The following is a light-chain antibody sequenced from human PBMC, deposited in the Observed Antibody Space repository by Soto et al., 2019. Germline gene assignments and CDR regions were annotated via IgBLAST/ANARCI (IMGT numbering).Light chain of an antibody. V-gene: IGLV1-36*01. CDR3: PVWDDSLNGVV. J-gene: IGLJ2*01. CDR1: SSNVGNNA. CDR2: YDD. Sequence: QSVLTQPPSVSEAPRQRVTISCSGSSSNVGNNAVNWYQQLPGKAPKLLIYYDDLLPSGVSDRFSGSKSGTSAFLAISGLQSEDEADYYCPVWDDSLNGVVFGGGTKLTVL.